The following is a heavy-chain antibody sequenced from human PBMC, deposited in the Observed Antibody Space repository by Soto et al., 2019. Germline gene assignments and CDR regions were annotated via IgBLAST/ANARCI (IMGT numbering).Heavy chain of an antibody. Sequence: ASVKVSCKASGYTLTSYAMHWVRQAPGQRLEWMGWINAGNGNTKYSQKFQGRVTITRDTSASTAYMELSSLRSEDTAVYYCARIIGVVPALDYWGQGTLVTV. D-gene: IGHD2-21*02. CDR3: ARIIGVVPALDY. CDR1: GYTLTSYA. J-gene: IGHJ4*02. V-gene: IGHV1-3*01. CDR2: INAGNGNT.